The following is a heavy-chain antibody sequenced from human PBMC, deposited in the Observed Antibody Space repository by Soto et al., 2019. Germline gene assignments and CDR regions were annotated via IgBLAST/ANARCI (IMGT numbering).Heavy chain of an antibody. J-gene: IGHJ6*02. CDR2: IIPIFGTA. Sequence: SVKVSCKASGGTFSSYAISWVRQAPGQGLEWMGGIIPIFGTANYAQKLQGRVTITADESTSTAYMELSSLRSEDTAVYYCAREAGYSSSAAYYYYGMDVWGQGTTVTVSS. V-gene: IGHV1-69*13. D-gene: IGHD6-13*01. CDR1: GGTFSSYA. CDR3: AREAGYSSSAAYYYYGMDV.